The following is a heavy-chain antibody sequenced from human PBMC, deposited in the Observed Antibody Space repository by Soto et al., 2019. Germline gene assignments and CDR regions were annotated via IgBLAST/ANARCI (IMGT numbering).Heavy chain of an antibody. Sequence: ASVKVSCKASGYTFTSYGISWVRQAPGQGLEWMGWISAYNGNTNYAQKLQGRVTMTTDTSTSTAYMELRSLRSDDTAVYYCARVPGGFSRGYCSGGSCYENNWFDPWGQGTLVTVSS. CDR1: GYTFTSYG. D-gene: IGHD2-15*01. J-gene: IGHJ5*02. CDR3: ARVPGGFSRGYCSGGSCYENNWFDP. V-gene: IGHV1-18*01. CDR2: ISAYNGNT.